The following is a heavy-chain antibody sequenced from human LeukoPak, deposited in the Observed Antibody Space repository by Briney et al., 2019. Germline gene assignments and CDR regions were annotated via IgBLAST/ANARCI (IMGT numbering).Heavy chain of an antibody. D-gene: IGHD3-22*01. CDR3: ARDDSSGYPYGMDV. V-gene: IGHV1-18*01. J-gene: IGHJ6*02. CDR1: GYTFTSYG. Sequence: RASVKVSCKASGYTFTSYGISWVRPAPGQGLEWMGWISAYNGNTNYAQKLQGRVTMTTDTSTSTAYMELRSLRSDDTAVYYCARDDSSGYPYGMDVWGQGTTVTVSS. CDR2: ISAYNGNT.